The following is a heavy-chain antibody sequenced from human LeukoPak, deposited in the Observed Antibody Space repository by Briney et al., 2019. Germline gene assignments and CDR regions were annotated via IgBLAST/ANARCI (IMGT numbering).Heavy chain of an antibody. CDR2: ISSSGYTV. CDR1: GFSFGDYY. CDR3: ARGQQLVIHSKFDP. D-gene: IGHD6-13*01. J-gene: IGHJ5*02. Sequence: PGGSLRLSCVGSGFSFGDYYMTWVRQAPGKGLEWISYISSSGYTVYYADSVKGRFTISRDNSKNTLYLQMNSLRAEDTAVYYCARGQQLVIHSKFDPWGQGTLVTVSS. V-gene: IGHV3-11*04.